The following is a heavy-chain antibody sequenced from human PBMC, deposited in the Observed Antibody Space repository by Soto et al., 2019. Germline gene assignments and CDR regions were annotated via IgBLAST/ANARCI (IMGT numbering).Heavy chain of an antibody. CDR3: AKDISGYPQFYFDY. CDR1: GFSVSSSH. J-gene: IGHJ4*02. V-gene: IGHV3-53*01. D-gene: IGHD3-22*01. CDR2: IYSGGST. Sequence: PGGSLRLSCAASGFSVSSSHMNWVRQAPGKGPEWVSVIYSGGSTYYAVSVKGRFTISRDNSKNTLHLQMSSLGAEDTAVYYCAKDISGYPQFYFDYWGPGTLVTVSS.